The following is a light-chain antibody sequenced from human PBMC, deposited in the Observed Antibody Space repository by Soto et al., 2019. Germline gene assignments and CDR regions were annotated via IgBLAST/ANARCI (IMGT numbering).Light chain of an antibody. V-gene: IGLV2-14*01. CDR3: SSYTTTSTLL. Sequence: QSALTQPASVSGSPGQWITISCTGTRSDIGAYNYVSWYQQRPGKAPKLIIFDVSSRPSGVSSRFSGSKSGNTASLTISGLQAEDEDDFYCSSYTTTSTLLFGGGTKLTVL. J-gene: IGLJ2*01. CDR1: RSDIGAYNY. CDR2: DVS.